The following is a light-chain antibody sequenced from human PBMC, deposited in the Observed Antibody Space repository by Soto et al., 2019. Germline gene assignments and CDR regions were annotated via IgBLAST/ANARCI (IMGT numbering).Light chain of an antibody. CDR1: QSVSSN. J-gene: IGKJ5*01. V-gene: IGKV3-15*01. Sequence: EIVLTQSPGTLALSPGERATLSCRASQSVSSNLAWYQQKPGQAPRLLIYGASTRAAGIPARFSGSGSGTEFTLTICSLQSEDFAVYYCQQYNSWPPITFGQGTRLEIK. CDR2: GAS. CDR3: QQYNSWPPIT.